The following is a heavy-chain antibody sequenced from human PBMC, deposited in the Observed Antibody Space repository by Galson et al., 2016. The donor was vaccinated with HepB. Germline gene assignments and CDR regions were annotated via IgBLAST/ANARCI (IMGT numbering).Heavy chain of an antibody. D-gene: IGHD3-3*02. V-gene: IGHV1-69*05. CDR3: ARIPSIYSPYWDRPLDV. CDR1: GGTFESHA. Sequence: SVKVSCKASGGTFESHAINWVRQAPGQGLEWIGGIIPIFGTTKYAQRFQGRVTITTDESTSTVYMELSSLKSGDTAVYYCARIPSIYSPYWDRPLDVWGQGTVVTVSS. CDR2: IIPIFGTT. J-gene: IGHJ3*01.